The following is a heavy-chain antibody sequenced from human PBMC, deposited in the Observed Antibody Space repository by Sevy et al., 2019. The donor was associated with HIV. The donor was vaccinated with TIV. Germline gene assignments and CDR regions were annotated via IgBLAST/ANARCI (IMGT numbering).Heavy chain of an antibody. Sequence: SQTLSLTCAISGDSVSSNSAAWNWIRQSPSRGLEWLGRTYYRSKWYNDYAVSVKSRITINPDTSKNQFSLQLNSVTPEDTAVYYCARDLYSSSWYYYYGMDVWGQGTTVTVSS. CDR1: GDSVSSNSAA. D-gene: IGHD6-13*01. J-gene: IGHJ6*02. V-gene: IGHV6-1*01. CDR2: TYYRSKWYN. CDR3: ARDLYSSSWYYYYGMDV.